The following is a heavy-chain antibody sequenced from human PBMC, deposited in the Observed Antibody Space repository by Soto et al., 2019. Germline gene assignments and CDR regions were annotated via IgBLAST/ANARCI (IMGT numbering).Heavy chain of an antibody. Sequence: SETLSLTCTVSGGSIGSYHWSWVRQPPGKGLEWIASVYYTGTTNYNPSLGSRVTISIDAPENQTSLKLTSVTAADTAFYYCARDTVLTGMFDLWGQGTLVTVSS. V-gene: IGHV4-59*01. CDR2: VYYTGTT. D-gene: IGHD4-17*01. J-gene: IGHJ5*02. CDR3: ARDTVLTGMFDL. CDR1: GGSIGSYH.